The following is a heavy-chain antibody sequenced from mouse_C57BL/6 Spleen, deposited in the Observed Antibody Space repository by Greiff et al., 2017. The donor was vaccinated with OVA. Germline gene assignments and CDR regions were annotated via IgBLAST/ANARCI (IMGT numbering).Heavy chain of an antibody. J-gene: IGHJ1*03. CDR1: GFSLTSYG. CDR2: IWSGGST. CDR3: ARNYYGSSHWYFDV. V-gene: IGHV2-2*01. D-gene: IGHD1-1*01. Sequence: PSKPCLVQPSQSLSITCTVSGFSLTSYGVHWVRQSPGKGLEWLGVIWSGGSTDYNAAFISRLSISKDNSKSQVFFKMNSLQADDTAIYYCARNYYGSSHWYFDVWGTGTTVTVSS.